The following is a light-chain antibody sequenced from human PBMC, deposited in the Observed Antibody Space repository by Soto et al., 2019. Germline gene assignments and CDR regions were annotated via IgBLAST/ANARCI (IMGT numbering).Light chain of an antibody. J-gene: IGKJ1*01. CDR3: QHYNSYSEA. Sequence: DIQMTQSPSSLSGSVGDRVTTTCRASQTISSWLAWYQQKQGKAPKLXIYKASTLKSGVPSRFSGSGAGTEFTRTISSLQPDDFATDYCQHYNSYSEAFGQGTKVDIK. CDR1: QTISSW. CDR2: KAS. V-gene: IGKV1-5*03.